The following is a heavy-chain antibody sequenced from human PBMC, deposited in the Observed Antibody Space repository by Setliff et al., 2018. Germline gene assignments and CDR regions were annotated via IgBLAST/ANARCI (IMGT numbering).Heavy chain of an antibody. D-gene: IGHD2-2*01. CDR2: IFPKTGNT. CDR3: SRLVRYCTRTSCQRLSGDDY. J-gene: IGHJ4*02. Sequence: ASVKVSCKASGGTFRTDGFTWVRQAPGQGLEWMGWIFPKTGNTNYAHKLQGRVSMTTDTSTGTAYMELKSLRSDDTAIYYCSRLVRYCTRTSCQRLSGDDYWGQGALVTVSS. V-gene: IGHV1-18*01. CDR1: GGTFRTDG.